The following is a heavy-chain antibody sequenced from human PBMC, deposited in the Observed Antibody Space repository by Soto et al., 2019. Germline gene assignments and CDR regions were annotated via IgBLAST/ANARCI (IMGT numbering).Heavy chain of an antibody. CDR1: GYAFTTYG. CDR2: ISAHNGNT. CDR3: ARRRYGDY. D-gene: IGHD1-1*01. Sequence: QVHLVQSGAEVKKPGASVKVSCQGSGYAFTTYGITWVRQAPGQGLEWMGWISAHNGNTNYAQKLQGRVTVTRDTSTSTAYMELRRLRNDDTTVYYCARRRYGDYWGQGALVTVSS. V-gene: IGHV1-18*01. J-gene: IGHJ4*02.